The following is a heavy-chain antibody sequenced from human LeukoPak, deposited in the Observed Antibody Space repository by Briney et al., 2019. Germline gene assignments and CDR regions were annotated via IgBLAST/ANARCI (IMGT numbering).Heavy chain of an antibody. CDR1: GYTFTSYG. CDR2: ISAYNGNT. J-gene: IGHJ6*03. Sequence: GASVKVSCKAPGYTFTSYGISWGRQAPGQGLEWMGWISAYNGNTNYAQKPQGRVTMTTDTSTSTAYMELRSLRSDDTAVYYCARGGSYGYYYMDVWGKESTVSVSS. CDR3: ARGGSYGYYYMDV. V-gene: IGHV1-18*01. D-gene: IGHD1-26*01.